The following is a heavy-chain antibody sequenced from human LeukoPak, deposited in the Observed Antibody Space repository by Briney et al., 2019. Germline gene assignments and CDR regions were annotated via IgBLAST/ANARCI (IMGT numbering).Heavy chain of an antibody. V-gene: IGHV3-23*01. J-gene: IGHJ4*02. CDR3: AKRDYSNYDLDY. CDR1: GFTFSSYA. CDR2: ISGSGGST. D-gene: IGHD4-11*01. Sequence: TGGSLRLSCVDSGFTFSSYAMSWVRQAPGKGLEWVSAISGSGGSTYYADSVKGRFTISRDNSKNTLYLQMNSLRAEDTAVYYCAKRDYSNYDLDYWGQGTLVTVSS.